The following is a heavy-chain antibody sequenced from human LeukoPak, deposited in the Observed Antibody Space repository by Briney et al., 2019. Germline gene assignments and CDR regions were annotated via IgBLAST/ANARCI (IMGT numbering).Heavy chain of an antibody. V-gene: IGHV3-7*01. Sequence: PGGSLRLSCVGSGVIVRSNYMTWVRQAPGKGLEWVANIKQDGSEKYYVDSVKGRFTISRDNAKNSLYLQMNSLRAEDTAVYYCARGMTRGWLSAIDYWGQGTLVTVSS. CDR3: ARGMTRGWLSAIDY. J-gene: IGHJ4*02. CDR1: GVIVRSNY. CDR2: IKQDGSEK. D-gene: IGHD3-10*01.